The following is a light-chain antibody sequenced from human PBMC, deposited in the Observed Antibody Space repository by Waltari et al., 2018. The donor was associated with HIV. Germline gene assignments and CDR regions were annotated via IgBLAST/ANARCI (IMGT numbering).Light chain of an antibody. Sequence: SYVLTQTPPVSVAPGKTATLTREGSDIGTRRVPWYRQKPGQAPVLVISYDGERPSGIAERFSGSNSGNTATLTISRVGVGDEADYYCQVWDANTDVVFGTGTKLTVL. CDR1: DIGTRR. CDR3: QVWDANTDVV. J-gene: IGLJ2*01. CDR2: YDG. V-gene: IGLV3-21*04.